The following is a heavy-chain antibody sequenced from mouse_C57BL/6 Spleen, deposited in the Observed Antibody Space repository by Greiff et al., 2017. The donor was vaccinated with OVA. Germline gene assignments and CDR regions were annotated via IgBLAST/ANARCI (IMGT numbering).Heavy chain of an antibody. Sequence: QVQLQQSGAELVRPGASVTLSCKASGYTFTDYEMHWVKQTPVHGLEWIGAINPETGGTAYNQKFKGKAILTADKSSSTAYMELRSLTSEDSAVYYCTRKLRRDYAMDYWGQGTSVTVSS. V-gene: IGHV1-15*01. J-gene: IGHJ4*01. D-gene: IGHD2-4*01. CDR2: INPETGGT. CDR1: GYTFTDYE. CDR3: TRKLRRDYAMDY.